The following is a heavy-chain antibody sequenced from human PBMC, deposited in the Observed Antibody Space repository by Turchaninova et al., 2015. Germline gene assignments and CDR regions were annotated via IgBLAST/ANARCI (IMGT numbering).Heavy chain of an antibody. D-gene: IGHD2-15*01. CDR3: ATSDPVVVVAATYYY. J-gene: IGHJ4*02. Sequence: QVQLQQWGAGLLKLAETLSLPCVVLGGSFRGYSWSWIRQPPGTGLEWIGEINHSGSTNYNPSLKSRVTRSVDTAKNQFSLKLSSVTAADTAVYYCATSDPVVVVAATYYYWGQGTLVTVSS. CDR2: INHSGST. V-gene: IGHV4-34*01. CDR1: GGSFRGYS.